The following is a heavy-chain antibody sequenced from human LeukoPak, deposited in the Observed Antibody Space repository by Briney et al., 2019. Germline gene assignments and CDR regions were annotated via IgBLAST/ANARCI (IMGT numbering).Heavy chain of an antibody. D-gene: IGHD2-15*01. Sequence: SETLSLTCTVSGDSISPYYWSWIRQSPGKGLEWIGYIYYTGGTNYNPSLKSRVTISVDTSKNQFSLKLSSVTAADTAVYYCARASSAGSDGYYLDYRGQGTLVTVSS. CDR2: IYYTGGT. CDR3: ARASSAGSDGYYLDY. CDR1: GDSISPYY. J-gene: IGHJ4*02. V-gene: IGHV4-59*01.